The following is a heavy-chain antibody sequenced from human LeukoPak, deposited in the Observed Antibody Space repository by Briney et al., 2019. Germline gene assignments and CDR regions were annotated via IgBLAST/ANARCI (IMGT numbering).Heavy chain of an antibody. CDR2: IYYSGST. V-gene: IGHV4-39*07. CDR1: GGSISSSSYY. Sequence: SETLSLTCTVSGGSISSSSYYWGWIRQPPGKGLEWIGSIYYSGSTYYNPSLKSRVTISVDTSKNQFSLKLSSVTAADTAVYYCARVSRGAYDILTGYYGSYYFDYWGQGTLVTVSS. CDR3: ARVSRGAYDILTGYYGSYYFDY. D-gene: IGHD3-9*01. J-gene: IGHJ4*02.